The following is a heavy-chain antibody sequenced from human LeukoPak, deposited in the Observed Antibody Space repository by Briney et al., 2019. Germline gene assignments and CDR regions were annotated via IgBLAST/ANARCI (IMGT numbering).Heavy chain of an antibody. J-gene: IGHJ4*02. CDR2: IWYDGSNK. V-gene: IGHV3-33*01. D-gene: IGHD3-10*01. CDR3: AREYYSSGSYLDY. CDR1: GFTFSSYG. Sequence: PGRSLRLSCAASGFTFSSYGMHWVRQAPGKGLEWVAVIWYDGSNKYYADSVKGRFTISRDYYKNTLYLQMNSLRAEDTAVYYCAREYYSSGSYLDYWGQGTLVTVSS.